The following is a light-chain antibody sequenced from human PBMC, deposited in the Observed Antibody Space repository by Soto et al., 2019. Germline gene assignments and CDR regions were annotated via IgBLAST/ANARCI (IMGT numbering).Light chain of an antibody. Sequence: EVVLPQSPGTLSLSPGERATLSCRASQSVGSNYLAWYQQKPRQAPRVLIYGASTRATGIPDRFSGSGSGTDFTLTISSLEPEVFVTYYWNLEMRSPPVTFAQRIPLE. V-gene: IGKV3-20*01. CDR3: NLEMRSPPVT. CDR1: QSVGSNY. CDR2: GAS. J-gene: IGKJ5*01.